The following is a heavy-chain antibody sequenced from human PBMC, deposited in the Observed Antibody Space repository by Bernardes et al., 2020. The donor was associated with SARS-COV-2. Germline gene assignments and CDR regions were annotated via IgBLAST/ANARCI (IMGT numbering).Heavy chain of an antibody. CDR1: GFIFSSYA. Sequence: SLRLSCRASGFIFSSYAMSWVRRAPGKGLEWVASISGRGGTTFYADSVKGRITISRDSSTSTVFLEMNSLRAEDTATYYCARGGSAGEFDYWGQGTLVTVSS. CDR3: ARGGSAGEFDY. V-gene: IGHV3-23*01. CDR2: ISGRGGTT. J-gene: IGHJ4*02.